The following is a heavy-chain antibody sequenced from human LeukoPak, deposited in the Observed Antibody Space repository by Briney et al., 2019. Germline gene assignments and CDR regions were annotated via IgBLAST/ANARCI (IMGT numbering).Heavy chain of an antibody. J-gene: IGHJ4*02. CDR1: GFTFSSYS. CDR3: ARKNDYYGSGSYYNDY. D-gene: IGHD3-10*01. Sequence: PGGSLRLSCAASGFTFSSYSMNWVRQAPGKGLEWVSYISSSSSTIYYADSVKGRFTISRDNAKNSLYLQMNSLRAEDTAVYYCARKNDYYGSGSYYNDYWGQGTLVTVSS. V-gene: IGHV3-48*01. CDR2: ISSSSSTI.